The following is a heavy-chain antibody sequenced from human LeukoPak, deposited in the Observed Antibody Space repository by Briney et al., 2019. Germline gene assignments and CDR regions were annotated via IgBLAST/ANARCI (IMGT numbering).Heavy chain of an antibody. D-gene: IGHD6-13*01. CDR1: GFTFSSYS. Sequence: GGSLRLSCAASGFTFSSYSMNWVRQAPGKGLEWVSSISSSSSYIYYADSVKGRFTISRDNAKNSLYLQMNSLRAEDTAVYYCARDSGSSSWYSHFDYWGQGTLGPVSS. CDR3: ARDSGSSSWYSHFDY. V-gene: IGHV3-21*01. CDR2: ISSSSSYI. J-gene: IGHJ4*02.